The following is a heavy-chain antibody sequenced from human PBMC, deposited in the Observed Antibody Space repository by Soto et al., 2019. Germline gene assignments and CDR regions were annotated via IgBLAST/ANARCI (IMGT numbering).Heavy chain of an antibody. D-gene: IGHD3-10*01. CDR1: GFTFSSYS. CDR3: ARDMVPDY. Sequence: GGSLRLSCAASGFTFSSYSMNWVRQAPGKGLEWVSYISSSSSTTYYADSVKGRFTISRDNAKNSMYLQMNSLRAEDTAVYYCARDMVPDYWGQGTLVTVSS. CDR2: ISSSSSTT. V-gene: IGHV3-48*01. J-gene: IGHJ4*02.